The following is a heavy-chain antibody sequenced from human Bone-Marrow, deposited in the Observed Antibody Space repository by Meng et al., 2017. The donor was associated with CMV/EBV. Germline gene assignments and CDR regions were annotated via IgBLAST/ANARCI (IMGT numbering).Heavy chain of an antibody. CDR1: GGSISSSSYY. J-gene: IGHJ4*02. D-gene: IGHD6-19*01. Sequence: SETLSLTCTVSGGSISSSSYYWGWIRQPPGKGLEWIGSIYYSGSTYYNPSLKSRVTISKDTSKNQFSLNLSSVTAADTAVYYCASSHIWLIALAGTRFNYWGQGSLVTVSS. V-gene: IGHV4-39*07. CDR3: ASSHIWLIALAGTRFNY. CDR2: IYYSGST.